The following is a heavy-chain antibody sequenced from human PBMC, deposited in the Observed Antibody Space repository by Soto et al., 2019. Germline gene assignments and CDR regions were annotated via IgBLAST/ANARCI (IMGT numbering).Heavy chain of an antibody. CDR3: AKVRYTSLYYYGVDV. Sequence: QPGGSLRLSCVVSGFTFSSYGFYWVRQAPGKGLEWVAVLSYDGINKNYADSVKGRFTISRDTSKNTLFLQMNSLRGEDTAVYYCAKVRYTSLYYYGVDVWGQGTTVTVSS. V-gene: IGHV3-30*18. D-gene: IGHD6-13*01. J-gene: IGHJ6*02. CDR2: LSYDGINK. CDR1: GFTFSSYG.